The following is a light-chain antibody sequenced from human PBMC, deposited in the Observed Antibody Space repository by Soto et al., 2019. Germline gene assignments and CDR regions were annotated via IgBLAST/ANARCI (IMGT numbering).Light chain of an antibody. CDR2: DAS. J-gene: IGKJ4*01. Sequence: EIVLTQSPGTLSLSPGERATLSCRASQSVRSNYLAWYQQKPGQAPRFLIYDASSRATGIPDRFSGSGSGTDFTHTISRLEPEDFAVYYCQQYGSSPLTFGGGTKVEIK. V-gene: IGKV3-20*01. CDR1: QSVRSNY. CDR3: QQYGSSPLT.